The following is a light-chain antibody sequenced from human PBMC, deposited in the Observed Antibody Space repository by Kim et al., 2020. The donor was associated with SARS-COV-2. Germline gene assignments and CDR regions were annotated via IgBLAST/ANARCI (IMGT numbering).Light chain of an antibody. Sequence: SGAPGQAAGITCTGDKLGVKYACWYQQKPGQSPGLVIYQDSKRPSGIPERFSGPNSGNTATLTISGTRAMDDADYYCQAWDSSTVVFGGGTQLTVL. CDR3: QAWDSSTVV. CDR1: KLGVKY. CDR2: QDS. V-gene: IGLV3-1*01. J-gene: IGLJ2*01.